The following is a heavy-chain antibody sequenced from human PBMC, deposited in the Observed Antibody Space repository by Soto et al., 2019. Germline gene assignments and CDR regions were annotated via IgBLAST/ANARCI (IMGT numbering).Heavy chain of an antibody. V-gene: IGHV3-23*01. CDR2: ISGSGGST. CDR1: GFTFSSYA. D-gene: IGHD6-19*01. J-gene: IGHJ6*02. CDR3: AKALPGGWLADYYYGMDV. Sequence: GGSLRLSCAASGFTFSSYAMSWVRQAPGKGLEWVSAISGSGGSTYYADSVKGRFTISRDNSKNTLYLQMNSLRAEDTAVYYCAKALPGGWLADYYYGMDVWGQGTTVTVSS.